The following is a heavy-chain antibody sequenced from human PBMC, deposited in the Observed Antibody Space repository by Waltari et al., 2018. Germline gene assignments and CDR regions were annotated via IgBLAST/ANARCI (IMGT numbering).Heavy chain of an antibody. CDR2: ISASGGNT. V-gene: IGHV3-23*01. CDR1: GFTFSSYA. Sequence: EVQLLESGGGLVEPGGSLRLSCAASGFTFSSYAMGWVRQAPGKGLEWVSSISASGGNTYYADSVKGRFTISRDNMKKTIYLQMNSLRAEDTAVYFCAKGDTGRSAPSDYWGQGTLVTVSS. D-gene: IGHD5-18*01. CDR3: AKGDTGRSAPSDY. J-gene: IGHJ4*02.